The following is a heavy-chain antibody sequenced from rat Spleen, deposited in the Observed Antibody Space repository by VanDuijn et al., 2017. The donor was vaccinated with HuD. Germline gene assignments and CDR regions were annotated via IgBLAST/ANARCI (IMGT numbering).Heavy chain of an antibody. CDR3: ARRILRDLHYFDY. CDR1: GFTFSDYN. Sequence: EVQLVESGGGLVQPGRSLKLSCAASGFTFSDYNMAWVRQAPKKGLEWVTTISYDGSSTYYRDSVKGRFPISRDNAKNTQYLQMDSLRSEDTATYYCARRILRDLHYFDYWGQGVMVTVSS. J-gene: IGHJ2*01. D-gene: IGHD1-6*01. V-gene: IGHV5-7*01. CDR2: ISYDGSST.